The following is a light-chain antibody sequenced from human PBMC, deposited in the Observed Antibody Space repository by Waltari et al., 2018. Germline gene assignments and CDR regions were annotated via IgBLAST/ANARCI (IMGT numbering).Light chain of an antibody. CDR1: STDIGVYNY. Sequence: QSALTQPPSASGSPGQSVTISRTGTSTDIGVYNYVSWHQQHPVKAPKLLIYAVTERPHGVPDRFSGSKSGNTASLTVSGLQGEDEADYYCASFAGSNNLFGGGTKLTVL. V-gene: IGLV2-8*01. CDR3: ASFAGSNNL. CDR2: AVT. J-gene: IGLJ2*01.